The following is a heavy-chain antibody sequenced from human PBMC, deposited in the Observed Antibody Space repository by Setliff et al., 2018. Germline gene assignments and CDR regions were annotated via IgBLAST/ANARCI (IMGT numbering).Heavy chain of an antibody. CDR3: ARVNPTMITFGGVIVIWFDP. Sequence: GASVKVSCKASGYTFTGYYMHWVRQAPGQGLEWMGRINPNSGGTNYAQKLQGRVTMTTDTSTSTAYMELRSLRSDDTAVYYCARVNPTMITFGGVIVIWFDPWGQGTLVTAPQ. J-gene: IGHJ5*02. CDR2: INPNSGGT. V-gene: IGHV1-2*06. D-gene: IGHD3-16*02. CDR1: GYTFTGYY.